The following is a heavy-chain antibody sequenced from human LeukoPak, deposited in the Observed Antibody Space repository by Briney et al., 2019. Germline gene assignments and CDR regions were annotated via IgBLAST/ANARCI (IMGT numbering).Heavy chain of an antibody. Sequence: ASVKVSCKASGYTFTSYDINWVRQAPGQGLEWMGWISAYNGNTNYAQKLQGRVTMTTDTSTSTAYMELRSLRSDDTAVYYCARDLNYDVVLPAAQGPYAFDIWGQGTMVTVSS. J-gene: IGHJ3*02. CDR2: ISAYNGNT. V-gene: IGHV1-18*01. D-gene: IGHD2-2*01. CDR3: ARDLNYDVVLPAAQGPYAFDI. CDR1: GYTFTSYD.